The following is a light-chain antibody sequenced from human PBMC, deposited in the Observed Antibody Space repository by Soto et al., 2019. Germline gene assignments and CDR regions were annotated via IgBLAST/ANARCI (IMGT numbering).Light chain of an antibody. V-gene: IGLV2-23*01. CDR2: EGS. Sequence: QSALTQPASVSVSPGQSITISCTGTSSDVGSYNLVSWYQRQPGKAPKLIIYEGSKRPSGVSNRCSGSKSGNTASLTISGLQAEDEAEYYCCSYAGSSSVVFGGGTKLTVL. J-gene: IGLJ2*01. CDR1: SSDVGSYNL. CDR3: CSYAGSSSVV.